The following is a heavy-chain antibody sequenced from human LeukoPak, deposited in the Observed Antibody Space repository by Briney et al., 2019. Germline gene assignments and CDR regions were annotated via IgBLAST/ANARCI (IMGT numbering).Heavy chain of an antibody. D-gene: IGHD4-17*01. J-gene: IGHJ4*02. Sequence: ASVKVSCKASGYTFTSYDINWVRQATGQGLEWMGWMNPNSGNTGYAQKFQGRVTMTRNTSISTAYMELSSLRSDDTAVYYCARGGSYDYGDYVGVYWGQGTLVTVSS. CDR3: ARGGSYDYGDYVGVY. V-gene: IGHV1-8*01. CDR2: MNPNSGNT. CDR1: GYTFTSYD.